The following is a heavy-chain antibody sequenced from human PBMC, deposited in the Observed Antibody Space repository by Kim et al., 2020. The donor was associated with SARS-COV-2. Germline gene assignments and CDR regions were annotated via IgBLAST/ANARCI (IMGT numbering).Heavy chain of an antibody. CDR2: IKSKTDGGTT. CDR1: GFTFSNAG. V-gene: IGHV3-15*01. D-gene: IGHD1-26*01. J-gene: IGHJ2*01. Sequence: GGSLRLSCAASGFTFSNAGMNWVRQAPGKGLEWVGRIKSKTDGGTTDYAAPVKGRFTISRDDSKNTLYLQMNSLKTEDTAVYYCTTGNPAQRSNWYFDLWGRGTLVTVSS. CDR3: TTGNPAQRSNWYFDL.